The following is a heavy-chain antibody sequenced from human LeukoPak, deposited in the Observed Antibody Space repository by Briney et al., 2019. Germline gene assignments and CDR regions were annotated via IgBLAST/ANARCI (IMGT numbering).Heavy chain of an antibody. CDR2: IYYSGTT. J-gene: IGHJ4*02. CDR1: GGSISSSDYY. D-gene: IGHD4-17*01. Sequence: PSETLSLTCTVSGGSISSSDYYWGWIRQPPGKGLEWIASIYYSGTTHYNPSHQSRVTMSVDTSKNQFSLKLSSVTAADTAVYYCARNPIVYGDYDYWGQGTLVTVSS. V-gene: IGHV4-39*07. CDR3: ARNPIVYGDYDY.